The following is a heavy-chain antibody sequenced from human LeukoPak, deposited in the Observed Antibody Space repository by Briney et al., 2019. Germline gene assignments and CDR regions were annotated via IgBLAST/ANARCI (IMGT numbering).Heavy chain of an antibody. CDR3: AVIVGGTPWDY. D-gene: IGHD1-26*01. CDR2: ISSNSSYI. V-gene: IGHV3-21*01. CDR1: GFTFSSYC. J-gene: IGHJ4*02. Sequence: GGSLSLSCAASGFTFSSYCMSCVRQAPRKGLQWGSSISSNSSYIYYTPTVKGRFTISRDNAKNSLYLQMNSLRAEDTAVYYCAVIVGGTPWDYWGQGTLVTVSS.